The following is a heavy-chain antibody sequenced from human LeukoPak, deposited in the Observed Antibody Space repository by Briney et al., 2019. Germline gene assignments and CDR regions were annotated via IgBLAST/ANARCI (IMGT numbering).Heavy chain of an antibody. J-gene: IGHJ4*02. Sequence: PSETLSLTCTVSGGSISNYYWNWIRQPPGKGLEWIGYIYYTGNTNYNPSLKSRVTISVDTSKNQFSLKLSSVTAADTAVYYCAKDVRTKRPPPEGFDYWGQGTLVTVSS. D-gene: IGHD1-14*01. CDR3: AKDVRTKRPPPEGFDY. V-gene: IGHV4-59*01. CDR2: IYYTGNT. CDR1: GGSISNYY.